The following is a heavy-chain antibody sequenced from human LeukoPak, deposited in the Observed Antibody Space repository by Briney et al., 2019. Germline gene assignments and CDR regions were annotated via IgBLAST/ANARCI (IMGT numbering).Heavy chain of an antibody. Sequence: GGSLRLSCVASGFTFSSYAMTWVRQAPGKGLEWVSGISDSGSGTYYADSVKGRFTISRDNSKNTLYLQLNSLRAEDTAVYYCAKGYSSGWANWLDPWGQGTLVTVSS. J-gene: IGHJ5*02. CDR1: GFTFSSYA. CDR3: AKGYSSGWANWLDP. V-gene: IGHV3-23*01. D-gene: IGHD6-19*01. CDR2: ISDSGSGT.